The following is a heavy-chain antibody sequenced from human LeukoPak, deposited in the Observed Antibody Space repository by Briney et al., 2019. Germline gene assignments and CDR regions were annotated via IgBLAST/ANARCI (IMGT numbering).Heavy chain of an antibody. Sequence: GGSLRLSCAASGFTFSDYYMSWIRQAPGKGLEWVSYISSRGSTIYYADSVKGRFTTSRDNAKNSLYLQMNSLRAEDTAVYYCARDFSRALAAAGAFDYWGQGTLVTVSS. V-gene: IGHV3-11*01. CDR3: ARDFSRALAAAGAFDY. CDR1: GFTFSDYY. J-gene: IGHJ4*02. CDR2: ISSRGSTI. D-gene: IGHD6-13*01.